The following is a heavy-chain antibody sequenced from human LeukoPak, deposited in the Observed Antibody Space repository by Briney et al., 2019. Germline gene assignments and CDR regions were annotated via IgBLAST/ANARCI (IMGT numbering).Heavy chain of an antibody. J-gene: IGHJ4*02. CDR2: MNPNSGDT. Sequence: ASVKVSCKASGYTFTSYDINWVRQATGQGLEWMGWMNPNSGDTAYVQKFQGRVTMTRDTSINTAYMEVSSLRSEDTAVYYCTRGSFGSGSYNDYWGQGTLVTVPS. V-gene: IGHV1-8*01. CDR1: GYTFTSYD. CDR3: TRGSFGSGSYNDY. D-gene: IGHD3-10*01.